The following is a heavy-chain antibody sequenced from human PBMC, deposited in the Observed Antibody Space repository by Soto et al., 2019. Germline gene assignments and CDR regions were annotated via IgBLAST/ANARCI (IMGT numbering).Heavy chain of an antibody. CDR2: IIPVFGTA. V-gene: IGHV1-69*12. CDR3: ARGDATKIVVTTYYGMDV. CDR1: GGTLSNYG. J-gene: IGHJ6*02. Sequence: QVQLVQSGAEVTKPGSSVKVSCKASGGTLSNYGISWVRQAPGQGLEWMGGIIPVFGTANYAQKFQGRVTITADESTGTVYMEVSSLRSEDTAVYYCARGDATKIVVTTYYGMDVWGQGTTVTVSS. D-gene: IGHD4-17*01.